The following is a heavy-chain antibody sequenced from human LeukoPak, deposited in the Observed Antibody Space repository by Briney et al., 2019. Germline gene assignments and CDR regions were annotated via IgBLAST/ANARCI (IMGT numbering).Heavy chain of an antibody. J-gene: IGHJ4*02. CDR2: INGDGSST. V-gene: IGHV3-74*01. CDR1: GFTFSPYW. Sequence: GGSLRLSCAASGFTFSPYWMHWVRQAPGKGLVWVSRINGDGSSTRYADSVKGRFTISRDNAKNTLYLQMNSLRAEDTAVYYCAPISHSSGRGVDYWGQGTLVTVSS. CDR3: APISHSSGRGVDY. D-gene: IGHD3-22*01.